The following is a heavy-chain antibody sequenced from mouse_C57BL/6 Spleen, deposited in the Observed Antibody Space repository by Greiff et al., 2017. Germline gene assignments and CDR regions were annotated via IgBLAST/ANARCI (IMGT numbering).Heavy chain of an antibody. Sequence: QVQLQQPGAGLVKPGASLKLSCKASGYTFTSYGMDWVRQRPGRGLEWIGRVDPNCGGTKYNEKFKSRPTLTADKPSSTAYLQLSSLTSEDSAVYYCARWEVTTYFDYWGQGTTLTVSS. CDR2: VDPNCGGT. J-gene: IGHJ2*01. D-gene: IGHD2-2*01. CDR3: ARWEVTTYFDY. CDR1: GYTFTSYG. V-gene: IGHV1-72*01.